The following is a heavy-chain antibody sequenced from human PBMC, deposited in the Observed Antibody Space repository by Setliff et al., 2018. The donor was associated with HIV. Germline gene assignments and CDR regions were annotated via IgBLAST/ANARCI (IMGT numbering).Heavy chain of an antibody. CDR2: INHVGNT. CDR3: ARGRGLSHYYYYYMDV. V-gene: IGHV4-34*01. Sequence: SETLSLTCAVYGGSFSGYYWSWIRQPPGKGLEWIGEINHVGNTDYSPSLKSRVTLSVDASKNQFSLKLNSVTAADTAVYYCARGRGLSHYYYYYMDVWGKGTTVTVSS. J-gene: IGHJ6*03. D-gene: IGHD5-12*01. CDR1: GGSFSGYY.